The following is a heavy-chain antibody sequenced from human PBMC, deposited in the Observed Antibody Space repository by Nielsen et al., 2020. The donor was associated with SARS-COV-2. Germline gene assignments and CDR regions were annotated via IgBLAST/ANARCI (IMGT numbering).Heavy chain of an antibody. CDR3: ARGYYNVDY. Sequence: SETLSLTCTVSGGSISRDYWSWIRQPPGGKLEWIGYMFYNGRTNYSPSLKGRVTISLGTSRSQFSLKLKSVTSADTAAYYCARGYYNVDYWGRGTLVAVSS. V-gene: IGHV4-59*01. J-gene: IGHJ4*02. CDR1: GGSISRDY. D-gene: IGHD3-10*01. CDR2: MFYNGRT.